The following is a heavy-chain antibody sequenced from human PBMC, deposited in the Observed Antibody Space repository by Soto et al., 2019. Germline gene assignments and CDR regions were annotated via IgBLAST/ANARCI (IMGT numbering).Heavy chain of an antibody. CDR3: AKEGGSYGSGSYSVGENYYGVDV. J-gene: IGHJ6*02. D-gene: IGHD3-10*01. Sequence: QVQLVESGGGVVQPGRSLRLSCAASGFTFSSYGMHWVRQAPGKGLEWVAVISYDGSNKYYADSVKGRFTISRDNSKNTLVRQMNGLRADDTAVYYCAKEGGSYGSGSYSVGENYYGVDVWGQGTTVTVSS. V-gene: IGHV3-30*18. CDR1: GFTFSSYG. CDR2: ISYDGSNK.